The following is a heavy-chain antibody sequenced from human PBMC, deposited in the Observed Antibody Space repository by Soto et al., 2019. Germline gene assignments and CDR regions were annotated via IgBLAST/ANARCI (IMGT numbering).Heavy chain of an antibody. D-gene: IGHD1-26*01. V-gene: IGHV1-2*04. Sequence: ASMKVSCKASGYTFTGYYMHWVRQAPGQGLEWMGWINPNSGGTNYAQKFQGWVTMTRDTSISTAYMELSSLRSEDTAVYYCATGIVGATLHFPYDYWGQGTLVTVSS. CDR1: GYTFTGYY. CDR2: INPNSGGT. CDR3: ATGIVGATLHFPYDY. J-gene: IGHJ4*02.